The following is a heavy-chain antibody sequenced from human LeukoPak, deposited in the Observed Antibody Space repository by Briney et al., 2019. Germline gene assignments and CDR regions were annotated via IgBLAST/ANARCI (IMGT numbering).Heavy chain of an antibody. V-gene: IGHV1-2*02. Sequence: ASVKVSCKASGYTFTGYYMHWVRQAPGQGLEWMGWINPNSGGTNYAQKFQGRVTMTRDTSISTAYMELSRLRSDDTAVYYCARSLVGATARWFDPWGQGTLVTVSS. CDR2: INPNSGGT. CDR3: ARSLVGATARWFDP. CDR1: GYTFTGYY. D-gene: IGHD1-26*01. J-gene: IGHJ5*02.